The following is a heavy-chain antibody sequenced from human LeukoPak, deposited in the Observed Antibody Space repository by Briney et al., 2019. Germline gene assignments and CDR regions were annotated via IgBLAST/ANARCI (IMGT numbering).Heavy chain of an antibody. CDR1: GGSISSYY. J-gene: IGHJ6*02. Sequence: SETLSLTCTVSGGSISSYYWSWIRQPPGKGLEWIGYIHYSGSTNYNPPLKSRVTISVDTSKSQFSLKLSSVTAADTAVYYCARVGGTNYYYYGMDVWGQGTTVTVSS. CDR3: ARVGGTNYYYYGMDV. CDR2: IHYSGST. D-gene: IGHD1-7*01. V-gene: IGHV4-59*01.